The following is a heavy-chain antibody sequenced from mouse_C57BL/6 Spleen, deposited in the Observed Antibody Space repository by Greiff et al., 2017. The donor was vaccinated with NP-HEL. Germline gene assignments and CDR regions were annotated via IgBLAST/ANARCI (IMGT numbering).Heavy chain of an antibody. CDR3: TTGDYYGSRAY. CDR1: GFNIKDDY. Sequence: VQLQQSGAELVRPGASVKLSCTASGFNIKDDYMHWVKQRPEQGLEWIGWIDPENGDTEYASKFQGTATITADTYSNTAYRQLSSLTSEDTAVYYCTTGDYYGSRAYWGQGTLVTVSA. D-gene: IGHD1-1*01. CDR2: IDPENGDT. V-gene: IGHV14-4*01. J-gene: IGHJ3*01.